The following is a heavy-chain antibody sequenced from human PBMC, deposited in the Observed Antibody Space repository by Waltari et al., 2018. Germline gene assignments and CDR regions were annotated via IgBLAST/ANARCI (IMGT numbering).Heavy chain of an antibody. V-gene: IGHV2-26*02. CDR2: IFSNDEK. Sequence: QVTLQESGPVLVHPTETLTLTSTASGFLTSTARVGVSWIYQPPGKALQWLAQIFSNDEKSYSRSLWGRLTISKDTSKSQVVLSMTNMDPEDTGTYYCARIEGDYGRYIFDFWGQGALVTVSS. CDR1: GFLTSTARVG. CDR3: ARIEGDYGRYIFDF. J-gene: IGHJ4*02. D-gene: IGHD4-17*01.